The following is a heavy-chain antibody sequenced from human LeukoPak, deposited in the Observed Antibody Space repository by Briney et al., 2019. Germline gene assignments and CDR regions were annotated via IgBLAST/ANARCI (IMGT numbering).Heavy chain of an antibody. CDR2: INPNSGGT. D-gene: IGHD3-22*01. Sequence: EASVEVSCKASGYTFTSYYMHWVRQAPGQGLEWMGRINPNSGGTNYAQKFQGRVTMTTDTSISTAYMELSRLRSDDTAVYFCARVSGEYYYDSSGYFTYYFDYWGQGTLVTVSS. J-gene: IGHJ4*02. CDR1: GYTFTSYY. V-gene: IGHV1-2*06. CDR3: ARVSGEYYYDSSGYFTYYFDY.